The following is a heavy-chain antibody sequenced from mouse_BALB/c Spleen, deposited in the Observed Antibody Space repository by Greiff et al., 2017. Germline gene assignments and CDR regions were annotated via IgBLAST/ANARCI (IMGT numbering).Heavy chain of an antibody. Sequence: VQLQQSGAELVKPGASVKLSCTASGFNIKDTYMHWVKQRPEQGLEWIGRIDPANGNTKYDPKFQGKATITADTSSNTAYLQLSSLTSEDTAVSYCARLIWLRRDYFDYWGQGTTLTVSS. CDR2: IDPANGNT. CDR1: GFNIKDTY. D-gene: IGHD2-2*01. CDR3: ARLIWLRRDYFDY. J-gene: IGHJ2*01. V-gene: IGHV14-3*02.